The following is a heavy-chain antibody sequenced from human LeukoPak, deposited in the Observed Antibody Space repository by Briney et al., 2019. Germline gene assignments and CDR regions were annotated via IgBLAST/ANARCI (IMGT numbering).Heavy chain of an antibody. D-gene: IGHD3-10*01. V-gene: IGHV4-34*01. CDR1: GGSFSGYY. J-gene: IGHJ4*02. CDR3: ARHRTEGYYLVEYYFDY. CDR2: INHSGST. Sequence: SETLSLTCAVYGGSFSGYYWSWIRQPPGKGLEWIGEINHSGSTNYNPSLKSRVTISVDTSKNQFSLKLSSVTAADTAVYYCARHRTEGYYLVEYYFDYWGQGTLVTVSS.